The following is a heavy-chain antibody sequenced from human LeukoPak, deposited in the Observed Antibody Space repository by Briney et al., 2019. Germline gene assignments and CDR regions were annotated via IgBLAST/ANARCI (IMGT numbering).Heavy chain of an antibody. V-gene: IGHV3-30*18. CDR2: VSYDGSNK. CDR3: AKAGLGMATPMDL. J-gene: IGHJ4*02. CDR1: GFTFSGCG. Sequence: AGGSLRLSCAASGFTFSGCGMHWVRQAPGQGLEWVAVVSYDGSNKYYADSVKGRFTISRDNSKNTLYLQMSTPRAEDTAVYYCAKAGLGMATPMDLWGQGILVTVSS. D-gene: IGHD5-24*01.